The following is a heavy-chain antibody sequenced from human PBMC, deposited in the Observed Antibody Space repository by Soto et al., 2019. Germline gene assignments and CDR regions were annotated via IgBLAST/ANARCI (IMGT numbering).Heavy chain of an antibody. Sequence: QVQLVQSGAEVKKPGSSVKVSCKASGGTFSNHAINWVRQAPGQGLEWMGRIIPIFTTTDYAQRFQGRVTSTAEXSXIXTYMELSSLKHDDTAVYYCAREVAADGTFREDVFDIWGQGTMVTVSS. V-gene: IGHV1-69*12. CDR2: IIPIFTTT. D-gene: IGHD6-13*01. CDR3: AREVAADGTFREDVFDI. J-gene: IGHJ3*02. CDR1: GGTFSNHA.